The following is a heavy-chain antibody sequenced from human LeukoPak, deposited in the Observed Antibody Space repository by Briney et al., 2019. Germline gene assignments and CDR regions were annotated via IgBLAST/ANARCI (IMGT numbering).Heavy chain of an antibody. Sequence: SETLSLTCTVSSGSISSFYWTWIRQPAGKGLEWIGRMSSSGISTYSPSLKSRVTISVDTSKNQFSLKLSSVTAADTAVYYCARGTLDAFDIWGQGTMVTVSS. V-gene: IGHV4-4*07. CDR2: MSSSGIS. CDR1: SGSISSFY. CDR3: ARGTLDAFDI. J-gene: IGHJ3*02.